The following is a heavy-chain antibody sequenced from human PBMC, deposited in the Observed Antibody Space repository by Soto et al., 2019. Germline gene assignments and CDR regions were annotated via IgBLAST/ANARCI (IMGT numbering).Heavy chain of an antibody. J-gene: IGHJ4*02. D-gene: IGHD1-7*01. CDR3: ARDGPITGTTSYYFDY. CDR1: GGSISSYY. CDR2: IYSSGTT. V-gene: IGHV4-4*07. Sequence: SETLSLTCTVSGGSISSYYWSWIRQPAGKGLEWIGRIYSSGTTNYNPSLKSRVNMSGDTSKNQFSLKLSSVTAADTAVYYCARDGPITGTTSYYFDYWGQGTLVTVSS.